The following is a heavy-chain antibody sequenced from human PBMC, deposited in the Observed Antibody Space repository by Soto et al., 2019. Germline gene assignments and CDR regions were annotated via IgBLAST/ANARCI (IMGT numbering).Heavy chain of an antibody. CDR2: INHSGST. D-gene: IGHD2-21*02. CDR3: ARLPIVVVTATPEYP. V-gene: IGHV4-34*01. J-gene: IGHJ5*02. CDR1: GGSFSGYY. Sequence: KQSQTLSLTCAVYGGSFSGYYWSWIRQPPGKGLEWIGEINHSGSTNYNPSLKSRVTISVDTSKNQFSLKLSSVTAADTAVYYCARLPIVVVTATPEYPWGQGTLVTVSS.